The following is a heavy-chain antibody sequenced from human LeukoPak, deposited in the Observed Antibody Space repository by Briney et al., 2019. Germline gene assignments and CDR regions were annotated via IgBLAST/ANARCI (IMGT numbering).Heavy chain of an antibody. D-gene: IGHD3-10*01. J-gene: IGHJ4*02. CDR1: GFTFSSYA. V-gene: IGHV3-30*04. CDR3: ARGRLWFGESSPRRSYYFDY. CDR2: ISYDGSNK. Sequence: PGGSLRLSCAASGFTFSSYAMHWVHQAPGKGLEWVAVISYDGSNKYYADSVKGRFTISRDNSKNTLNLQMNSLRAEDTAVYYCARGRLWFGESSPRRSYYFDYWGQGTLVTVSS.